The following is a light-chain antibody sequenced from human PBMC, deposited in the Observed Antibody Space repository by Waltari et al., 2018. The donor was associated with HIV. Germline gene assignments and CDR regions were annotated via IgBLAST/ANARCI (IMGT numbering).Light chain of an antibody. CDR2: KTS. Sequence: DIQMTRSPSTLSASIGDRVSITCRASHNVGTWLAWYQQKPGKAPSLLISKTSTLESGVPTNFSGSGSGTYFTLTISALRPDDFASYFCQQYSSFPITFGQGTKL. V-gene: IGKV1-5*03. CDR1: HNVGTW. J-gene: IGKJ2*01. CDR3: QQYSSFPIT.